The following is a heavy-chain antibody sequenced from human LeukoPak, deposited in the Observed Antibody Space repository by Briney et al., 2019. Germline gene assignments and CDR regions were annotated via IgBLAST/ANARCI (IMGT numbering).Heavy chain of an antibody. J-gene: IGHJ6*03. Sequence: PSETLSLTCAVYGGSFSGYYWSWIRQPAGKGLEWIGRIYTSRSTNYNPSLKSRVTISVDTSKNQFSLKLSSVTAADTAVYYCASSTIVGATYYYYYYMDVWGKGTTVTISS. D-gene: IGHD1-26*01. V-gene: IGHV4-59*10. CDR2: IYTSRST. CDR3: ASSTIVGATYYYYYYMDV. CDR1: GGSFSGYY.